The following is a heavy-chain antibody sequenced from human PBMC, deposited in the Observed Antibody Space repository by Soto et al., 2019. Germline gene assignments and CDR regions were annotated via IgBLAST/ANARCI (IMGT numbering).Heavy chain of an antibody. D-gene: IGHD3-22*01. CDR3: AKTGSSGYYSLPFDP. CDR1: GFTFSSYA. V-gene: IGHV3-23*01. J-gene: IGHJ5*02. Sequence: GGSLRLSCAASGFTFSSYAMSWVRQAPGKGLEWVSAISGSGGSTYYADSVKGRFTISRDNFKNTLYLQMNSLRAEDTAVYYCAKTGSSGYYSLPFDPWGQGTLVTVS. CDR2: ISGSGGST.